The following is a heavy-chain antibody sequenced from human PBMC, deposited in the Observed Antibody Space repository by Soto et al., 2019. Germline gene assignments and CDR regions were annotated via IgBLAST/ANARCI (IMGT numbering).Heavy chain of an antibody. CDR3: ARTPGY. CDR2: IYYSGST. J-gene: IGHJ4*02. CDR1: GGSISSGGYC. Sequence: LSLTCTVSGGSISSGGYCWSWIRQHPGKGLEWIGYIYYSGSTYYKPSLKSRVTISVDTSKNQFSLKLSSVTAADTAVYYCARTPGYWGQGTLVTVSS. V-gene: IGHV4-31*03.